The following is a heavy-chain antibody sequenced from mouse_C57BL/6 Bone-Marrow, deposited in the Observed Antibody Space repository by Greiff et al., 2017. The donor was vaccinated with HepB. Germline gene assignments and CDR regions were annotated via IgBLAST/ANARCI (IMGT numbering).Heavy chain of an antibody. CDR2: IRNKANGYTT. V-gene: IGHV7-3*01. CDR3: ARYLGSRGFAY. CDR1: GFTFTDYY. Sequence: EVMLVESGGGLVQPGGSLSLSCAASGFTFTDYYMSWVRQPPGKALEWLGFIRNKANGYTTEYSASVKGRFTISRDNSQSILYLQMNALRAEDSATYYCARYLGSRGFAYWGQGTLVTVSA. D-gene: IGHD1-1*01. J-gene: IGHJ3*01.